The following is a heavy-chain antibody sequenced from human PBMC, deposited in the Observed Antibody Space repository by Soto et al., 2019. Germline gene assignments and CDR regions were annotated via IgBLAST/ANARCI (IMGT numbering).Heavy chain of an antibody. J-gene: IGHJ4*02. CDR2: IYYSGST. D-gene: IGHD6-13*01. V-gene: IGHV4-30-4*01. CDR3: ALNIAAAGSYYFDY. Sequence: SETLSLTCTVSGGSISSGDYYWSWIRQPPGKGLEWIGYIYYSGSTYYNPSLKSRVTISVDTSKNQFSLKLSSVTAADTAVYYCALNIAAAGSYYFDYWGQGTLVTVSS. CDR1: GGSISSGDYY.